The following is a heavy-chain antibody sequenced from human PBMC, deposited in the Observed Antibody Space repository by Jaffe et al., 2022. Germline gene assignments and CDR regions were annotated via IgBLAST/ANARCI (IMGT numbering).Heavy chain of an antibody. CDR3: ARDRPERIFDY. Sequence: EVQLVESGGGLVQPGGSLRLSCAASGFTFSSYEMNWVRQAPGKGLEWVSYISSSGSTIYYADSVKGRFTISRDNAKNSLYLQMNSLRAEDTAVYYCARDRPERIFDYWGQGTLVTVSS. J-gene: IGHJ4*02. CDR2: ISSSGSTI. CDR1: GFTFSSYE. V-gene: IGHV3-48*03. D-gene: IGHD1-1*01.